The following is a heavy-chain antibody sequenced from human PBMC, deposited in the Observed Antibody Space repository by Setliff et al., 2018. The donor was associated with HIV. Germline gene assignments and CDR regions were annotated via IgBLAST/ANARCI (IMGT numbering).Heavy chain of an antibody. Sequence: ASVKVSCKASGYTFTQYPMHWVRQAPGQRLEWMGWINAGNGNRDYALNFQGRVTLTTDTSASTAYMELTSLRSDDTAVYYCARGGGLKPFGYQLDYWGQGTLVTVSS. CDR3: ARGGGLKPFGYQLDY. D-gene: IGHD2-2*01. V-gene: IGHV1-3*01. CDR1: GYTFTQYP. J-gene: IGHJ4*02. CDR2: INAGNGNR.